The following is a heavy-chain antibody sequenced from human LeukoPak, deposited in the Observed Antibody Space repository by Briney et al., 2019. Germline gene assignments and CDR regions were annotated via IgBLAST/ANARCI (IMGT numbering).Heavy chain of an antibody. D-gene: IGHD4-17*01. J-gene: IGHJ5*02. Sequence: GGSLRLSCAGSGFSVSNYYMSWVLQAPGKGLEWVSLIRDSGETFYADSVKGRFTISRDNSKNTMYLQMNRLRVEDTAVYFCARDRAVTQDWVEFDPWGQGTLVTVSS. V-gene: IGHV3-66*03. CDR2: IRDSGET. CDR3: ARDRAVTQDWVEFDP. CDR1: GFSVSNYY.